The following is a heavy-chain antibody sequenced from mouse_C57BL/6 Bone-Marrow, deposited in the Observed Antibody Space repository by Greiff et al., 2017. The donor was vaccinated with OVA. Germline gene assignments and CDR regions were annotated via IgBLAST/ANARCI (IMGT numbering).Heavy chain of an antibody. J-gene: IGHJ4*01. Sequence: EMMLVESGGGLVQPGGSLKLSCAASGFTFSDYGMAWFRHAPRKGPAWVAFISNLAYSIYSADTVTGRFTISREKAKNTLYLEMSSLRSEDTAMYYCARHGGGWLLGMDDWGQGTSVTVSS. V-gene: IGHV5-15*01. CDR1: GFTFSDYG. CDR3: ARHGGGWLLGMDD. D-gene: IGHD2-3*01. CDR2: ISNLAYSI.